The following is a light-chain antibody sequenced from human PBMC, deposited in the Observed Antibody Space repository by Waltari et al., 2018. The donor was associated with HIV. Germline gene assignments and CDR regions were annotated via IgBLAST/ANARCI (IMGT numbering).Light chain of an antibody. J-gene: IGLJ1*01. CDR3: SSYTSSSPYA. Sequence: QSALTQPASVSGSPGQSITLSCTETRSYVGGYNSVSWYQQHPGKAPKLMIYDVSNRPSGVSNRFSGSKSGNTASLTISGLQAEDEADYYCSSYTSSSPYAFGTGTKVTVL. V-gene: IGLV2-14*03. CDR2: DVS. CDR1: RSYVGGYNS.